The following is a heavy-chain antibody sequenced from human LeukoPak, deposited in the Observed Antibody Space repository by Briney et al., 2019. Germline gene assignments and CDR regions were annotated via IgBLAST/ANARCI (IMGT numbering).Heavy chain of an antibody. CDR1: GFTFSSYA. CDR3: AKGTNRWLQLYYFDY. Sequence: GGSLRLSCAASGFTFSSYAMSWVRQAPGKELEWVSAISGSGGSTYYADSVKGRFTISRDNSKNTLYLQMNSLRAEDTAVYYCAKGTNRWLQLYYFDYWGQGTLVTVSS. J-gene: IGHJ4*02. V-gene: IGHV3-23*01. D-gene: IGHD5-24*01. CDR2: ISGSGGST.